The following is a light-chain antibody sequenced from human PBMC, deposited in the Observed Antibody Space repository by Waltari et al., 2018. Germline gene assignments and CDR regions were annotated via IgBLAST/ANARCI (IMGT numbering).Light chain of an antibody. Sequence: DIQMTQSPSTLSASEGDRVTITCRASQSISSWLARYQQKPGKAPKLLIYKASSLEGGVPSRFSGSGSGTEFTLTISSLQPDDFATYYCQQYNSYWTFGQGTKVEIK. CDR3: QQYNSYWT. J-gene: IGKJ1*01. V-gene: IGKV1-5*03. CDR1: QSISSW. CDR2: KAS.